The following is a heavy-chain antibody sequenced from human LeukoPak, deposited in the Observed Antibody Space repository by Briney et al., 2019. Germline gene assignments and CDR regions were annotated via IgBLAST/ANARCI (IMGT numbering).Heavy chain of an antibody. CDR2: ISSSGSYI. CDR3: ARDHYDILTGYYSDY. CDR1: GFTFSSYS. D-gene: IGHD3-9*01. Sequence: GGSLRLSCAASGFTFSSYSMNWVRQAPGKGLEWVSSISSSGSYIYYADSVKGRFTISRDNAKNSLYLQMNSLRAEDTAVYYCARDHYDILTGYYSDYWGQGTLVTVSS. V-gene: IGHV3-21*01. J-gene: IGHJ4*02.